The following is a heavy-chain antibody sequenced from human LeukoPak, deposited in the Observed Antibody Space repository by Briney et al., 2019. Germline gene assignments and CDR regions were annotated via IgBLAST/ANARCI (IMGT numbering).Heavy chain of an antibody. Sequence: GGSLRLSCAGSGFNFTGYWMHWVRQAPGKGLVWVSRINSDGSSTSYADSVKGRFTISRDNAKNTLYLQMNSLRAEDTAVYYCARGASVIVGALTVWGQGTLVTVSS. D-gene: IGHD1-26*01. CDR2: INSDGSST. J-gene: IGHJ4*02. CDR1: GFNFTGYW. CDR3: ARGASVIVGALTV. V-gene: IGHV3-74*01.